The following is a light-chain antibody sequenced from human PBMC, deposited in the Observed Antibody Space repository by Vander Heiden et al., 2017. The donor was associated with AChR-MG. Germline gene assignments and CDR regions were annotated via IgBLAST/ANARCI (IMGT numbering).Light chain of an antibody. CDR2: SSK. J-gene: IGLJ3*02. Sequence: QSVLTQPPSASGTPGQRVTLPCSGSRSNIGSNTVNWYQQLPGTAPKLLIYSSKKRPSGVPDRFSGSKSGTSASLASSGLQAEDEADFYCAAWDDSLNGWVFGGGTKLTVL. CDR3: AAWDDSLNGWV. V-gene: IGLV1-44*01. CDR1: RSNIGSNT.